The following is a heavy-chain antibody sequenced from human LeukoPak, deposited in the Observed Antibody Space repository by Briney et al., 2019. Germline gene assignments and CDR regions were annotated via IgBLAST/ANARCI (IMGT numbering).Heavy chain of an antibody. Sequence: PGGSLRLPCAASGFPFRCYAMNWVRQAPGQGLEWVSTISGSGDSTYNADSVKGRFTISRDNSKNTLHLQMNSLRVDDSAIYYCARGSSYYCSGGSCYSAYWGQGTLVTVSS. CDR2: ISGSGDST. D-gene: IGHD2-15*01. CDR1: GFPFRCYA. J-gene: IGHJ4*02. V-gene: IGHV3-23*01. CDR3: ARGSSYYCSGGSCYSAY.